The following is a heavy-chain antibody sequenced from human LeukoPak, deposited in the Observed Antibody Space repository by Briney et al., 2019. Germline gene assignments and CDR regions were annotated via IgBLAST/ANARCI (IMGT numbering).Heavy chain of an antibody. CDR3: TTPRGIPN. CDR1: GFTLSNVW. J-gene: IGHJ4*02. D-gene: IGHD2-21*01. Sequence: GGSLRLSCAASGFTLSNVWMNWVRQAPGKGLEWVGRIKSKTDGGTTDYAAPVKGRFTISRDESENMIYLEMNSLKIEDTAVYYCTTPRGIPNWGQGTLVTVSS. CDR2: IKSKTDGGTT. V-gene: IGHV3-15*07.